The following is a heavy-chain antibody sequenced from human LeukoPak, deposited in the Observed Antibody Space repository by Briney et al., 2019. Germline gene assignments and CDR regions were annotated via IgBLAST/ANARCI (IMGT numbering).Heavy chain of an antibody. CDR2: FSGSGGST. Sequence: GGSLRLSCAASGFTFSSYAMSWVRQAPGKGLEWVSAFSGSGGSTYYADSVKGRFTISRDNSKNTLYLQMNSLRAEDTAVYYCAKSPTVTRWFDPWGQGTLVTVSS. CDR1: GFTFSSYA. CDR3: AKSPTVTRWFDP. D-gene: IGHD4-17*01. J-gene: IGHJ5*02. V-gene: IGHV3-23*01.